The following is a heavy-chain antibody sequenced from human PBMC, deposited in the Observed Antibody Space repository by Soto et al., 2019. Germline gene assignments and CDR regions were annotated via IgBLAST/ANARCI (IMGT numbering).Heavy chain of an antibody. Sequence: ASVKVSCKTFGDTFTNFGLSWVRQAPGQGLEWMGWIATYNTNRNYAQKFQGRLTLTTDTSTSTAYMELRSLGSDDTAVYYCARDLSSGSYEDWFDPWGQGTLVTVSS. CDR3: ARDLSSGSYEDWFDP. V-gene: IGHV1-18*01. CDR1: GDTFTNFG. J-gene: IGHJ5*02. D-gene: IGHD1-26*01. CDR2: IATYNTNR.